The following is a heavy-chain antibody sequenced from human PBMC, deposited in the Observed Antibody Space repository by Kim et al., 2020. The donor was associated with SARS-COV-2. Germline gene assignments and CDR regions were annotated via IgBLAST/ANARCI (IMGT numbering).Heavy chain of an antibody. Sequence: RFTISRDKSKHTLYLQMNSLRAEDTAVYYCARDRSGGWAPKYYYYGMDVWGQGTTVTVSS. V-gene: IGHV3-30*01. J-gene: IGHJ6*02. CDR3: ARDRSGGWAPKYYYYGMDV. D-gene: IGHD2-15*01.